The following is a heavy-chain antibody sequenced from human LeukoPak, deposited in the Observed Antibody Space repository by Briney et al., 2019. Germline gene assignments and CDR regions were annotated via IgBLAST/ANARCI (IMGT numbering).Heavy chain of an antibody. CDR3: SYYYDSSSYVDY. D-gene: IGHD3-22*01. Sequence: PGGSLRLSCAASGFAFSNGWMTWVRQAPGKGLEWVGRIKSKSDGGTTDYAAPVKGRFAISRDVSRNTLYLQMDSLKTEDTAVYFCSYYYDSSSYVDYWGQGTLVTVSS. V-gene: IGHV3-15*01. CDR2: IKSKSDGGTT. CDR1: GFAFSNGW. J-gene: IGHJ4*02.